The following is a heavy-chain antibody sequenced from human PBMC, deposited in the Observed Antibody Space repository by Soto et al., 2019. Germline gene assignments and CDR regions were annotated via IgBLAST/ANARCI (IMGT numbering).Heavy chain of an antibody. V-gene: IGHV1-58*01. CDR2: IVIGSGNT. J-gene: IGHJ5*02. CDR3: APVTTNNNWFDP. CDR1: GVTFTNSI. Sequence: ASVKVSCKASGVTFTNSIVQWVRQARGQGLEWIGWIVIGSGNTNYAQKFHERVTISRDMSTNTAYMELSRLTSEDTAIYYCAPVTTNNNWFDPSGQGTLVTVSS. D-gene: IGHD1-1*01.